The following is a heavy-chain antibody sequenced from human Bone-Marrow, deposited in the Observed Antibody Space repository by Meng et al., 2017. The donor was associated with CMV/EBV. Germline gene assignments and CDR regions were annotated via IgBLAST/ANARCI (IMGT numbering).Heavy chain of an antibody. CDR3: AKLSSTVTYGMDV. CDR1: GFPFSSFS. CDR2: ISSSGSYI. J-gene: IGHJ6*02. D-gene: IGHD4-11*01. V-gene: IGHV3-21*01. Sequence: GESLKISCAASGFPFSSFSMNWVRQAPGKGLEWVSSISSSGSYISYADSVKGRFTISRDNAKNSLYLQMNSLRAEDTAVYYCAKLSSTVTYGMDVWGQGTTVTVSS.